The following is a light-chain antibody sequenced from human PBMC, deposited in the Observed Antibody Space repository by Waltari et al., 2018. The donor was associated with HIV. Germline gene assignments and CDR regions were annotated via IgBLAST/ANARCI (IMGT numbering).Light chain of an antibody. CDR1: ISDIGSYNL. V-gene: IGLV2-23*02. CDR2: EVS. J-gene: IGLJ2*01. CDR3: CSYAGGRVFVL. Sequence: QSALTQPAPVSGSPGQSITISCTGTISDIGSYNLVSWYQQYPGRAPKLIIYEVSKRPSGVSDRFSGSKSGNRASLTVAGLKVEDEADYYCCSYAGGRVFVLFGGGTRLTV.